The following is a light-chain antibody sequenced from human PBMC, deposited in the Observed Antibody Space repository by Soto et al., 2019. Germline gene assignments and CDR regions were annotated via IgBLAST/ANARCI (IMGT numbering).Light chain of an antibody. CDR2: DVT. J-gene: IGLJ1*01. V-gene: IGLV2-14*03. CDR1: SRDIGAYNY. Sequence: QSVLTQPASVSGSPGQSITISCAGTSRDIGAYNYVSWYQQHPDKAPKLLIYDVTNRPSGISYRFSGSKSGNTASLTISGLQTEDEADYYCSSNTDRATLVFGDGTKVPVL. CDR3: SSNTDRATLV.